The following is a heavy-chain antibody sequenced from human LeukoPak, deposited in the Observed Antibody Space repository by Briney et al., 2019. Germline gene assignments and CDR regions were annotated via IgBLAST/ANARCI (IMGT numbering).Heavy chain of an antibody. CDR3: AKDFFYYYDSSGFGGSDY. V-gene: IGHV3-30*02. CDR2: IRYDGSNK. J-gene: IGHJ4*02. CDR1: GFTFSSYG. Sequence: GGSLRLSCAASGFTFSSYGMHWVRQAPGKGLEWVAFIRYDGSNKYYADSVKSRFTISRDNSKNTLYLQMNSLRAEDTAVYYCAKDFFYYYDSSGFGGSDYWGQGTLVTVSS. D-gene: IGHD3-22*01.